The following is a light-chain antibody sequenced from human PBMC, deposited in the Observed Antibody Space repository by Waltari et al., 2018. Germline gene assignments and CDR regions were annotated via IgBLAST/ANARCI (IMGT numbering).Light chain of an antibody. Sequence: QSALTQPASVSGSPGQSITISCTGTSDDVGLFDFVAWFQQQSGEAPKLIIHDVNRRPSGIAVRFSGSKSGNTASLTISRLQPEDEGHYYCNSYTNNAALVFGGGTKLTLL. V-gene: IGLV2-14*03. CDR1: SDDVGLFDF. CDR3: NSYTNNAALV. J-gene: IGLJ2*01. CDR2: DVN.